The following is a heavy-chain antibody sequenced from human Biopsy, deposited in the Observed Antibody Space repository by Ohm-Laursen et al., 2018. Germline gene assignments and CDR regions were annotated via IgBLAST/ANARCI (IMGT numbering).Heavy chain of an antibody. CDR1: GGSISSDW. Sequence: GTLSLTCSVSGGSISSDWWSWIRQTPGKGLEWIGYVYYSGTTTYNPSLRSRVTISVDTSMNQISLRLQSVTAADTAIYYCTRATNSTGWPYYYFYGMDIWGQGTTVTVSS. V-gene: IGHV4-59*01. CDR2: VYYSGTT. D-gene: IGHD2/OR15-2a*01. CDR3: TRATNSTGWPYYYFYGMDI. J-gene: IGHJ6*02.